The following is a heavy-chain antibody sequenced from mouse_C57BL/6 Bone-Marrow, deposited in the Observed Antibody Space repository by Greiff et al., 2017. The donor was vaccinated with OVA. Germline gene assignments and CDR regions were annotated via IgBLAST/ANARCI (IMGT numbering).Heavy chain of an antibody. Sequence: VQLQQPGAELVRPGPSVKLSCKASGYTFTSYWMHWVKQRPGQGLEWIGVIDPSDSYTNYNQKFKGKATLTVDTSSSTAYMQLSSLTSEDSAVYYCAKRGTTVVGMDYWGQGTSVTVSS. CDR1: GYTFTSYW. J-gene: IGHJ4*01. CDR2: IDPSDSYT. CDR3: AKRGTTVVGMDY. V-gene: IGHV1-59*01. D-gene: IGHD1-1*01.